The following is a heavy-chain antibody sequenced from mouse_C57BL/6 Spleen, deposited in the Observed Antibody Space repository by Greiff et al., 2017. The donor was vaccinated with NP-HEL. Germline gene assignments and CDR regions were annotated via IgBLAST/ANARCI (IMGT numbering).Heavy chain of an antibody. CDR1: GYTFTDYE. V-gene: IGHV1-15*01. CDR2: IDPETGGT. J-gene: IGHJ2*01. CDR3: TRRGAGLYYFDY. D-gene: IGHD3-3*01. Sequence: VQLQQSGAELVRPGASVTLSCKASGYTFTDYEMHWVKQTPVHGLEWIGAIDPETGGTAYNQKFKGKAILTADKSYSKAYMELRSLTSEDSAVYYCTRRGAGLYYFDYWGQGTTLTVSS.